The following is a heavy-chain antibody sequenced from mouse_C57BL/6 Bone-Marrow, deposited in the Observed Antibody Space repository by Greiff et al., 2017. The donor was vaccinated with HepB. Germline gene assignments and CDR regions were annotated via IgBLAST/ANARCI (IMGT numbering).Heavy chain of an antibody. Sequence: EVMLVESGGDLVKPGGSLKLSCAASGFTFSSYGMSWVRQTPDKRLEWVATISSGGSYTYYPDSVKGRFTISRDNAKNTLYLQMSSLKSEDTAMYYCARTITTVPHAMDYWGQGTSVTVSS. J-gene: IGHJ4*01. CDR3: ARTITTVPHAMDY. D-gene: IGHD1-1*01. CDR1: GFTFSSYG. CDR2: ISSGGSYT. V-gene: IGHV5-6*02.